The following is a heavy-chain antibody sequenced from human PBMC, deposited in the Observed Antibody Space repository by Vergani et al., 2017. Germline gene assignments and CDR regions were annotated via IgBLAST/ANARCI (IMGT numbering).Heavy chain of an antibody. V-gene: IGHV4-4*07. CDR3: ARDGGEYDKDALDV. D-gene: IGHD2-21*01. Sequence: QVQLQESGPGLLKPSETLSLTCIVSGGSISPYYWIWIRQPAGKGLEWIGRIYTSESTNYNPSLKSRVTMSVDTSKKQFSLKLTSVTAADTAVYYCARDGGEYDKDALDVWGQGTKVTVTS. J-gene: IGHJ3*01. CDR2: IYTSEST. CDR1: GGSISPYY.